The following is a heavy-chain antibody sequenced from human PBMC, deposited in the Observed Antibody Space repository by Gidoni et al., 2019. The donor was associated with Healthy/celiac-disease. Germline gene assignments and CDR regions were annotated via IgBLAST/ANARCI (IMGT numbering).Heavy chain of an antibody. CDR1: GGTFSSYA. J-gene: IGHJ4*02. CDR2: ISPIFGTA. CDR3: ARGNAVGSILTGYWNY. Sequence: QVQLVQSGAEVKKPGSSVKVSCKASGGTFSSYALSWVRQAPGQGLEWMGGISPIFGTANYAQKFQGRVTITADESTSTAYMELSSLRSEDTAVYYCARGNAVGSILTGYWNYWGQGTLVTVSS. V-gene: IGHV1-69*01. D-gene: IGHD3-9*01.